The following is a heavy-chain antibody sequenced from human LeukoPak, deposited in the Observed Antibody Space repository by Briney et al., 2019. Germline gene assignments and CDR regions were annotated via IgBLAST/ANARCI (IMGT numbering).Heavy chain of an antibody. D-gene: IGHD4-17*01. CDR1: GFTVSSNY. V-gene: IGHV3-53*01. CDR2: IYSGGST. CDR3: ARGGLRMTTVTTGGVAF. Sequence: PGGSLRLSCAASGFTVSSNYMSWVRQAPGKGLEWVSVIYSGGSTYYADSVKGRFTISRDNSKNTLYLQMNSLRSEDTAVYYCARGGLRMTTVTTGGVAFWGQGTLVIVSS. J-gene: IGHJ4*02.